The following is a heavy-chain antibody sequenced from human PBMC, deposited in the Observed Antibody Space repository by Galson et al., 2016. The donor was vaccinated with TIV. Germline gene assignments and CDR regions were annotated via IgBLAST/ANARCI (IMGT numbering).Heavy chain of an antibody. CDR1: GYTFSAYY. CDR3: ARFVYGDYVDY. Sequence: SVKVSCKASGYTFSAYYMHWVRQAPGQGLEWMGWISPNSGDTNSPQKFQGRVTMTRDTSITTAYMELTTLTSDDTAVYYCARFVYGDYVDYWGQGTLVTVSS. D-gene: IGHD4-17*01. CDR2: ISPNSGDT. J-gene: IGHJ4*02. V-gene: IGHV1-2*02.